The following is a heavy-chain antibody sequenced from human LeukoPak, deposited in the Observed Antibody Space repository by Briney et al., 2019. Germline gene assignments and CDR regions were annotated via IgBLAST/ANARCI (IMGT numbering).Heavy chain of an antibody. CDR3: AGVGVRGVIKVFDY. CDR2: INHSGST. J-gene: IGHJ4*02. Sequence: SETLSLTCAVYGGSFSGYYWSWIRQPPAKGLDWIGEINHSGSTNYNPSLKSRVTISVDTSKNQLSLKLSSVTAADTAVYYCAGVGVRGVIKVFDYWGQGTLVTVSS. D-gene: IGHD3-10*01. V-gene: IGHV4-34*01. CDR1: GGSFSGYY.